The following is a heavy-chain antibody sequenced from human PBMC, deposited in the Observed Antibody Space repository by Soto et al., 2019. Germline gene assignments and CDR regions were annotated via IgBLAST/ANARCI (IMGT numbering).Heavy chain of an antibody. CDR2: ISYDGSNK. J-gene: IGHJ4*02. Sequence: QVQLVESGGGVVQPGRSLRLSCAASGFTFSSYAMHWVRQAPGKGLEWVAVISYDGSNKYYADSVKGRFTISRDNSKNTMYLQMNSLRAEDTAVYYCARDPTYYYDSSGYYHVGGVDYWGQGTLVTVSS. CDR1: GFTFSSYA. CDR3: ARDPTYYYDSSGYYHVGGVDY. D-gene: IGHD3-22*01. V-gene: IGHV3-30-3*01.